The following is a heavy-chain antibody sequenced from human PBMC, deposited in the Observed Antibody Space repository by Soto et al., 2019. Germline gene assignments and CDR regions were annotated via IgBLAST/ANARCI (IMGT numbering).Heavy chain of an antibody. Sequence: GEALKISCKGSGYSFTSYWIGWVRQMPGKGLEWMGIIYPGDSDTRYSPSFQGQVTISADKSISTAYLQWSSLKASDTAMYYCAVKDCSGGSCYYGPFDIWGQGTMVTGSS. CDR3: AVKDCSGGSCYYGPFDI. CDR1: GYSFTSYW. CDR2: IYPGDSDT. D-gene: IGHD2-15*01. V-gene: IGHV5-51*01. J-gene: IGHJ3*02.